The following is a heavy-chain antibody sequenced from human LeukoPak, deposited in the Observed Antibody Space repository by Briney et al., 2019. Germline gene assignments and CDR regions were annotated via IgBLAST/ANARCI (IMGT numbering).Heavy chain of an antibody. V-gene: IGHV4-34*01. CDR1: GGSFSGYY. CDR2: INHSGST. Sequence: SETLSLTCAVYGGSFSGYYWSWIRQPPGKGLEWIGEINHSGSTSYNPSLKSRVTISVDTSKNQFSLKLSSVTAADTAVYYCARSGVGDYGDYDYWGQGTLVTVSS. J-gene: IGHJ4*02. D-gene: IGHD4-17*01. CDR3: ARSGVGDYGDYDY.